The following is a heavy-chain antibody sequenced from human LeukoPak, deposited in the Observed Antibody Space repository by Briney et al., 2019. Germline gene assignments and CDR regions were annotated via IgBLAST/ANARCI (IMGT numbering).Heavy chain of an antibody. V-gene: IGHV1-2*02. CDR1: GYTFTGYY. D-gene: IGHD3-22*01. J-gene: IGHJ5*02. CDR2: INPNSGGT. Sequence: GASVKVSCKASGYTFTGYYMHWVRQAPGQGLEWMGWINPNSGGTNYAQKLQGRVTMTTDTSTSIAYMELRSLRSDDTAVYYCARNYYDSSGYYSRWFDPWGRGTLVTVSS. CDR3: ARNYYDSSGYYSRWFDP.